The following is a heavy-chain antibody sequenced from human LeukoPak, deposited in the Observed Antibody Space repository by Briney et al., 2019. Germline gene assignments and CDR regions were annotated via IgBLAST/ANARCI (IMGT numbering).Heavy chain of an antibody. CDR1: GGTFISYA. V-gene: IGHV1-69*13. CDR3: ARDSPDIVATPLGY. J-gene: IGHJ4*02. D-gene: IGHD5-12*01. Sequence: ASVKVSCKASGGTFISYAISWVRQAPGQGLEWMGGIIPIFGTANYAQKFQGRVTITADESTSTAYMELSSLRSEDTAVYYCARDSPDIVATPLGYWGQGTLVTVSS. CDR2: IIPIFGTA.